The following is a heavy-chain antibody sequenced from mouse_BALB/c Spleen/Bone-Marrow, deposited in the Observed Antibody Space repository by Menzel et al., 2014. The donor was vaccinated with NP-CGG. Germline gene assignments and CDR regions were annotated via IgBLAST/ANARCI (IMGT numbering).Heavy chain of an antibody. J-gene: IGHJ3*01. Sequence: QVQLQQPGPELEKPGALVRTSCKDSGYTFTSYDINWVKQRPGQGLEWIAWIYPGDGSTKYNEKFKGKATLTADKSSSTAYMQLSSLTAENSAVYFCARSGDSSFYVFAYWGQGTLFTFSA. CDR3: ARSGDSSFYVFAY. V-gene: IGHV1S56*01. CDR2: IYPGDGST. D-gene: IGHD3-2*01. CDR1: GYTFTSYD.